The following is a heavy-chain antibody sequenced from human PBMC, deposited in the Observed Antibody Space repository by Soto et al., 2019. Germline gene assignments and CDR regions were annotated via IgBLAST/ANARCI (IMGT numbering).Heavy chain of an antibody. D-gene: IGHD2-8*02. CDR1: GDSVSSNSAA. Sequence: LSLTCAISGDSVSSNSAAWNWIRQSPSRGLEWLGRTYYRSKWYNDYAVAVKSRITINPDTSKNQFSLQLNSVTPEDTAVYYCARVGIPGGGYYYGMDVWGQGTTVTVSS. CDR2: TYYRSKWYN. V-gene: IGHV6-1*01. CDR3: ARVGIPGGGYYYGMDV. J-gene: IGHJ6*02.